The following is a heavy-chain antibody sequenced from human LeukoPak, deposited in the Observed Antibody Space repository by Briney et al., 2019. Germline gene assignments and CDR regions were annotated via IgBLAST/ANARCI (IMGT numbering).Heavy chain of an antibody. CDR3: ARESARLWVSHDAFDI. J-gene: IGHJ3*02. CDR1: GFTFSSYT. D-gene: IGHD1-26*01. CDR2: ISSSSSYI. V-gene: IGHV3-21*01. Sequence: PGGSLRLSCAASGFTFSSYTMNWVRQAPGKGLEWVSSISSSSSYIYYADSVKGRFTISRDNAKNSLYLQMNSLRAEDTAVYYCARESARLWVSHDAFDIWGQGTMVTVSS.